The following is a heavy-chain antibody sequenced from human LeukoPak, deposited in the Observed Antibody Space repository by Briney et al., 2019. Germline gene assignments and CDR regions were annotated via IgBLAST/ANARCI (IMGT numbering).Heavy chain of an antibody. V-gene: IGHV4-4*07. CDR2: IYSSGST. J-gene: IGHJ4*02. CDR3: ARTWDYGDYPFEY. CDR1: GGSISSYY. D-gene: IGHD4-17*01. Sequence: SETLSLTCTVSGGSISSYYWSWIRQPAGKGLEWIGRIYSSGSTNYNPSLKSRVTMSVDTSKNQFSLRLSSVTSADTAVYYCARTWDYGDYPFEYWGQGTLVTVSS.